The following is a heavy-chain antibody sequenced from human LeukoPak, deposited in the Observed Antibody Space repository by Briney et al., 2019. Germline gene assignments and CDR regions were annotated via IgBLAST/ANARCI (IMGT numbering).Heavy chain of an antibody. Sequence: SETLSLTCTVSGGSISGSSYYWGWIRQPPGKGLEWIGEINHSGSTNYNPSLKSRVTISVDTSKNQFSLKLSSVTAADTAVYYCARVVVAVAGTPGDYWGQGTLVTVSS. CDR3: ARVVVAVAGTPGDY. D-gene: IGHD6-19*01. CDR2: INHSGST. CDR1: GGSISGSSYY. J-gene: IGHJ4*02. V-gene: IGHV4-39*07.